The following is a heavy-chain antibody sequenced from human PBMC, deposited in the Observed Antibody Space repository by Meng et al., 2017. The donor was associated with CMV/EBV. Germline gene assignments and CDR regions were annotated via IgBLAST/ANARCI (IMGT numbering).Heavy chain of an antibody. V-gene: IGHV1-2*02. Sequence: ASVKVSCKASGYTFTGYYMHWVRQAPGQGLEWMGWINPNSGGTNYAQKLQGRVTMTRDTSISTAYMELSRLRSDDTAVYYCARDCKAYYDFWSGQGGMDVWGQGTTVTVSS. J-gene: IGHJ6*02. CDR1: GYTFTGYY. CDR3: ARDCKAYYDFWSGQGGMDV. CDR2: INPNSGGT. D-gene: IGHD3-3*01.